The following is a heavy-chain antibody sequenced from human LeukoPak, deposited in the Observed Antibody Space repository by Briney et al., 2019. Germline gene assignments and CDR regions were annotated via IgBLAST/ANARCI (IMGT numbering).Heavy chain of an antibody. J-gene: IGHJ6*03. CDR2: ISSSGST. CDR1: GGSISSDGYY. Sequence: SETLCLTSTVSGGSISSDGYYCSWSRLHPGKGLECIGYISSSGSTYYNSPLPSPVTLSVETSKKQFSMKMRSATAAETDVYYCARAVPVVYMAVWGKGTTVTVSS. V-gene: IGHV4-31*01. D-gene: IGHD4-23*01. CDR3: ARAVPVVYMAV.